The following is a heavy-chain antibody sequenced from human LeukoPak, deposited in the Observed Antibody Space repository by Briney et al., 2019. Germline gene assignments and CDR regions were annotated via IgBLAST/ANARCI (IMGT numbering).Heavy chain of an antibody. D-gene: IGHD1-14*01. CDR2: INPSGGST. V-gene: IGHV1-46*01. Sequence: GASVKVSCKASAYTLTDYYIHWVRQAPGQGLEWMGIINPSGGSTTYAQKFQGRVTLTRDMSTSTLYMELSSLRSEDTAVYYCARDPLPSDRIAPRADTMDVWGKGTTVTVSS. J-gene: IGHJ6*03. CDR3: ARDPLPSDRIAPRADTMDV. CDR1: AYTLTDYY.